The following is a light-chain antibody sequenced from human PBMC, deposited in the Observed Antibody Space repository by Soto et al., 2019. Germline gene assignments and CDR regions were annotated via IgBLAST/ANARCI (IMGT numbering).Light chain of an antibody. V-gene: IGKV3-20*01. Sequence: EIMLTQSPVTLSLSPGERATLSFRASQTVSSSLAWYQQKPGQAPRLLIYEASNRATGIPARFSGSGSGTDFTLTISRLEPEDFAVYYCQQYGSSRTFGQGTKVDIK. CDR1: QTVSSS. CDR3: QQYGSSRT. J-gene: IGKJ1*01. CDR2: EAS.